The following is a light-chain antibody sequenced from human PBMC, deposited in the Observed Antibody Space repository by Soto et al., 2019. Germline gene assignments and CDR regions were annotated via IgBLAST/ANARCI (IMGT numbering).Light chain of an antibody. CDR3: QQRSNWPLP. CDR2: GAS. J-gene: IGKJ5*01. V-gene: IGKV3-15*01. Sequence: TQAPATLSVSPRERATLSCMASQTINNNVAWYQLKDGQVPRLVIYGASTRATDIPARFSGSGSGTEFTLTISSLQSEDFAEYHCQQRSNWPLPVGQGTRLAIK. CDR1: QTINNN.